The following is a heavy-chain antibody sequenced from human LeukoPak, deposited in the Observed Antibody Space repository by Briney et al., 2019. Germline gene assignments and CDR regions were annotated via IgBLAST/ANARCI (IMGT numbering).Heavy chain of an antibody. J-gene: IGHJ6*02. Sequence: ASVKVSCKASGHTFTSYGISWVRQAPGQGLEWMAWISAYNGNTNYAQKLQGRVTMTTDTSTSTAYMELRSLRSDDTAVYYCARTAPGIAAVYYYYYYGMDVWGQGTTVTVSS. D-gene: IGHD6-13*01. CDR2: ISAYNGNT. CDR3: ARTAPGIAAVYYYYYYGMDV. V-gene: IGHV1-18*01. CDR1: GHTFTSYG.